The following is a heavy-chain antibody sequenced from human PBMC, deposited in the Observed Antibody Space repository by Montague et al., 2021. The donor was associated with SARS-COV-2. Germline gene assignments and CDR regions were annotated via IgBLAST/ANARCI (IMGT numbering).Heavy chain of an antibody. CDR2: IYTSGRT. Sequence: TLSLTCTVAGGSISSGSYYWNWIRQPAGKGLEWIGRIYTSGRTNYNVSLKSLVTISVDTSKNQFSLKLSSMTAAGTAVYYCARECLQMTGDYNDYFDYWGQGTLVTVSS. CDR3: ARECLQMTGDYNDYFDY. V-gene: IGHV4-61*02. J-gene: IGHJ4*02. D-gene: IGHD3-9*01. CDR1: GGSISSGSYY.